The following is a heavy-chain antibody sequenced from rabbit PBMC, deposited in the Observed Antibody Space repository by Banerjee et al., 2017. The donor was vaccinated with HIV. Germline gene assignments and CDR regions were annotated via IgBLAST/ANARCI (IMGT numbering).Heavy chain of an antibody. V-gene: IGHV1S40*01. CDR1: GFSFSNKAV. J-gene: IGHJ4*01. CDR3: ARDLAGAIGWNFYL. D-gene: IGHD4-1*01. CDR2: INTATGKP. Sequence: QSLEESGGDLVKPGASLTLTCTASGFSFSNKAVMCWVRQAPGKGLEWIACINTATGKPVYATWAKGRFTISTTSSTTVTLQMTSLTVADTATYFCARDLAGAIGWNFYLWGPGTLVTVS.